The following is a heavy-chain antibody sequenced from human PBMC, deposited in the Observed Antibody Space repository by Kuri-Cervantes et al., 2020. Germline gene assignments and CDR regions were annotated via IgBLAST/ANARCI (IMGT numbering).Heavy chain of an antibody. D-gene: IGHD3-16*01. V-gene: IGHV1-24*01. CDR3: ARGSSVGGLYWFDP. CDR1: GYTLTGLS. CDR2: FDPEDGET. Sequence: ASVKVSCKVSGYTLTGLSMHWVRQAPGKGLEWMGGFDPEDGETIYAQKFQGRVTMTEDTSTDTAYMELSSLRSEDTAVYYCARGSSVGGLYWFDPWGQGTLVTVSS. J-gene: IGHJ5*02.